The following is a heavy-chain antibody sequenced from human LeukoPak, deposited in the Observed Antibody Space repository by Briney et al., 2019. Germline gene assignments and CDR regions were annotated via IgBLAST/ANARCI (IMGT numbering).Heavy chain of an antibody. CDR2: ISYDGSNK. V-gene: IGHV3-30*18. D-gene: IGHD3-10*01. CDR1: GFTFSSYG. CDR3: AKVDQPHYYGSGSYSY. J-gene: IGHJ4*02. Sequence: PGRSLRLSCAAAGFTFSSYGMHWVRQAPGKGLEWVAVISYDGSNKYYADSVKGRFTISRDNAKNTLYLQMNSLRAEDTAVYYCAKVDQPHYYGSGSYSYWGQGTLVTVSS.